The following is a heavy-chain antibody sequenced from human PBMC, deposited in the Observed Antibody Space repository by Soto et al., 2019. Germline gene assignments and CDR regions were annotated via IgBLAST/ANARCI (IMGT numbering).Heavy chain of an antibody. Sequence: XGSLRLSCAASGFTFSSYGMHWVRQAPGKGLEWVAVISYDGSNKYYADSVKGRFTISRDNSKNTLYLQMNSLRAEDTAVYYCAKDKDPLVGAPGTAFDIWGQRTMVTV. D-gene: IGHD1-26*01. CDR2: ISYDGSNK. J-gene: IGHJ3*02. CDR1: GFTFSSYG. V-gene: IGHV3-30*18. CDR3: AKDKDPLVGAPGTAFDI.